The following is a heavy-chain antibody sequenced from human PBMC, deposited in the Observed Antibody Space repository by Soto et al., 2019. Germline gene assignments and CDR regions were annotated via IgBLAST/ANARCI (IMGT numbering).Heavy chain of an antibody. Sequence: QVQLQESGPGLVKPSQTLSLTCTVSGGSISSGGYYWSWIRQHPGKGLEWIGYIYYGGSTYYNPSLKSRVTISVDTSKNQFSLKLSSVTAADTAVYYCARVSSYDYIWGSYRYWFDPWGQGTLVTVSS. D-gene: IGHD3-16*02. CDR2: IYYGGST. J-gene: IGHJ5*02. V-gene: IGHV4-31*03. CDR3: ARVSSYDYIWGSYRYWFDP. CDR1: GGSISSGGYY.